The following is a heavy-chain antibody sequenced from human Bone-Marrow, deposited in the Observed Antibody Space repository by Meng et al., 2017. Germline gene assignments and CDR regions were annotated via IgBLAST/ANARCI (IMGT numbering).Heavy chain of an antibody. CDR2: INHSGSP. Sequence: QPEQWCDGLLNPPETLSLTCAVYGGSFSGYYWSWIRQPPGKGLEWIGEINHSGSPNYNPSLKSRVTISVDTSKNQFSLKLSSVTAADTAVYYCARGRVTTVTTPNWYFDLWGRGTLVTVSS. CDR1: GGSFSGYY. V-gene: IGHV4-34*01. CDR3: ARGRVTTVTTPNWYFDL. D-gene: IGHD4-17*01. J-gene: IGHJ2*01.